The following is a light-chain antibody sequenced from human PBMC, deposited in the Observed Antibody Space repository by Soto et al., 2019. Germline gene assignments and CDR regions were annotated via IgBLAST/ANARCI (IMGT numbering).Light chain of an antibody. CDR1: QSIRTL. V-gene: IGKV1-39*01. CDR2: TAS. CDR3: QQSSTTPYT. J-gene: IGKJ2*01. Sequence: DIQMTQSPSFLSASVGDRVTITCRASQSIRTLLNWYQQKPGTAPVLLMSTASTLQRGVTSRFSGSGSGTAFTLTIRSLQPEDFATYYCQQSSTTPYTFGQGTKLEI.